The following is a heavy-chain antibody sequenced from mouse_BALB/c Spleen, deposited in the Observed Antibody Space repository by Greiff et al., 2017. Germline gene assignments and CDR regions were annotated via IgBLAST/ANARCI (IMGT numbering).Heavy chain of an antibody. D-gene: IGHD3-2*01. CDR2: IDPANGNT. V-gene: IGHV14-3*02. CDR3: ASETARARFAY. J-gene: IGHJ3*01. Sequence: VQLQQSGAELVKPGASVKLSCTASGFNIKDTYMHWVKQRPEQGLEWIGRIDPANGNTKYDPKFQGKATITADTSSNTAYLQLSSLTSEDTAVYYCASETARARFAYWGQGTLVTVSA. CDR1: GFNIKDTY.